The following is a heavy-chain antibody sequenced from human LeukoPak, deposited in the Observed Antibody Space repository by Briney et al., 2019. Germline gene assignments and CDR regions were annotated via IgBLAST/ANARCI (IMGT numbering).Heavy chain of an antibody. CDR2: ISGSSGST. CDR1: GFTFSNYH. D-gene: IGHD3-22*01. V-gene: IGHV3-11*06. CDR3: ARDQGENYDSSGYYPY. Sequence: PRGSLRLSSAASGFTFSNYHMSWIRQAPGKGLEWGSYISGSSGSTNYTDSVMGRFTISRDNGKNSLYQQMNSLRAEDTAVYYCARDQGENYDSSGYYPYWGQGTMVTVSS. J-gene: IGHJ4*02.